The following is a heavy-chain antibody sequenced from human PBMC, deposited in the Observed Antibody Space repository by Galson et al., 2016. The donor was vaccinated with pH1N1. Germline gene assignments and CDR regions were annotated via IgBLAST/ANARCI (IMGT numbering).Heavy chain of an antibody. Sequence: SVKVSCKASGYTFGSYAVHWVRQAPGQRLEWMGYVNTVNGNTKNSQEFQDRVSITRDTSTNTAYMEITSLRSDDTAVYYCARWALTGYHDYWGQGTLVTVSS. V-gene: IGHV1-3*04. CDR1: GYTFGSYA. CDR3: ARWALTGYHDY. J-gene: IGHJ4*02. D-gene: IGHD3-9*01. CDR2: VNTVNGNT.